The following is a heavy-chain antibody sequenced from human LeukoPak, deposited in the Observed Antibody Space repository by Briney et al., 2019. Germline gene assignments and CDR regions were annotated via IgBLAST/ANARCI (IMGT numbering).Heavy chain of an antibody. CDR2: IRYDGSNK. V-gene: IGHV3-30*02. Sequence: PGGSLRLSCAASGFTFSSYGMHWVRQASGKGLEWVAFIRYDGSNKYYADSVKGRFTISRDNSKNTLYLQMNSLRAEDTAVYYCAKDRYSGSYSDDAFDIWGQGTMVTVSS. J-gene: IGHJ3*02. D-gene: IGHD1-26*01. CDR3: AKDRYSGSYSDDAFDI. CDR1: GFTFSSYG.